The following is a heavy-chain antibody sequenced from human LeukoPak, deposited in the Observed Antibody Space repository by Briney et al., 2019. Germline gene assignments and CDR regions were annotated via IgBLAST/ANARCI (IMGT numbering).Heavy chain of an antibody. D-gene: IGHD3-22*01. J-gene: IGHJ6*03. CDR3: ARRSGFYDSSGYYYRYYYYMDV. Sequence: GGSLRLSCAASGFTFSSYEMNWVRQAPGKGLEWVSYISSSGSTIYYADSVKGRLTISRDNPSKTLFLQMSSLRAEDAALYFCARRSGFYDSSGYYYRYYYYMDVWGKGTTVTVSS. CDR2: ISSSGSTI. CDR1: GFTFSSYE. V-gene: IGHV3-48*03.